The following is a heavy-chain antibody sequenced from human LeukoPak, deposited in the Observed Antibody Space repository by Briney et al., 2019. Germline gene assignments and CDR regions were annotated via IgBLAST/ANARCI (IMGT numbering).Heavy chain of an antibody. Sequence: PSETLSLTCTVSGDSISSGDYYWSWIRQPPGKGLEWIGEINHSGSTNYNPSLKSRVTISVDTSKNQFSLKLSSVTAADTAVYYCARRPYCSSTSCRFDYWGQGTLVTVSS. V-gene: IGHV4-39*07. CDR2: INHSGST. CDR3: ARRPYCSSTSCRFDY. D-gene: IGHD2-2*01. J-gene: IGHJ4*02. CDR1: GDSISSGDYY.